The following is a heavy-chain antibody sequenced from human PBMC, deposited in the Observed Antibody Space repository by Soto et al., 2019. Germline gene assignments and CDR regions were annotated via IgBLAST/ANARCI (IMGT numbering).Heavy chain of an antibody. D-gene: IGHD3-3*01. J-gene: IGHJ5*02. CDR3: AKDAIFGVVIFPSGGPSNWFDP. Sequence: GGSLRLSCAVSGLAFSTYSMNWVRQAPGKGLEWVASISSSSAYIFYADSVKGRFTISRDNSKNTLYLQMNSLRAEDTAVYYCAKDAIFGVVIFPSGGPSNWFDPWGQGTLVTVSS. CDR2: ISSSSAYI. V-gene: IGHV3-21*04. CDR1: GLAFSTYS.